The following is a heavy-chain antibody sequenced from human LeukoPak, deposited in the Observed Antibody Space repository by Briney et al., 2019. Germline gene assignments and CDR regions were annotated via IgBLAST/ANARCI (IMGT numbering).Heavy chain of an antibody. Sequence: ASVKVSCKASGFTFSSSAVQWVRQARGQRLEWTGWIVVGSGTTNFAQKFQERVIITRDMSTSTAYMELSSLRSEDTAVYYCAADSSGWYSTFDYWGQGTLVTVSS. CDR2: IVVGSGTT. CDR3: AADSSGWYSTFDY. CDR1: GFTFSSSA. J-gene: IGHJ4*02. V-gene: IGHV1-58*01. D-gene: IGHD6-19*01.